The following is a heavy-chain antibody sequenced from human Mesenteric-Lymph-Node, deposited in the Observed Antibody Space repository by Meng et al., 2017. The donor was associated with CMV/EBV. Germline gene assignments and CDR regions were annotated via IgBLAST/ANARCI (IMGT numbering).Heavy chain of an antibody. CDR1: GDTITHSYY. J-gene: IGHJ1*01. Sequence: GSLRLSCTVTGDTITHSYYWGWVRQSPGKGLEWLGNIHYSGITYYNPSLKSRVTISVDTSKNQFSLKMSSVTAADTAVYYCARTGGVAEYFQNWGQGTLVIVSS. CDR3: ARTGGVAEYFQN. D-gene: IGHD2-15*01. CDR2: IHYSGIT. V-gene: IGHV4-39*01.